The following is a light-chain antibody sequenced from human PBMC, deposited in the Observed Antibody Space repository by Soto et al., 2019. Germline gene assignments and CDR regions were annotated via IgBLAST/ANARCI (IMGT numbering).Light chain of an antibody. V-gene: IGKV1-5*01. Sequence: DIQLTQSPSTLSASIGDRVVITCRASQTIDRWLAWYQQRPGLAPRLLIYDASTLESGVPSRFSGSGSETEFTLTISSLKPDDFAVYYCQQYNNWPLTFGGGTTVEIK. J-gene: IGKJ4*01. CDR1: QTIDRW. CDR2: DAS. CDR3: QQYNNWPLT.